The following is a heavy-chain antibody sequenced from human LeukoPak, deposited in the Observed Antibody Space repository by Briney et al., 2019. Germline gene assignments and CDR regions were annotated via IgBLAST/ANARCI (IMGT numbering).Heavy chain of an antibody. CDR1: GGSLTNYY. V-gene: IGHV4-4*09. CDR2: IHSDGTT. J-gene: IGHJ4*02. CDR3: ARLNFRGGEALHFDS. D-gene: IGHD3-16*01. Sequence: KPSETLSLTCSVSGGSLTNYYWGWIRQPPGKGLEFIGYIHSDGTTNYDSSLQSRVAISLDTSKIQFSLRLYSVTAADTALYFCARLNFRGGEALHFDSWGQGNLVTVSS.